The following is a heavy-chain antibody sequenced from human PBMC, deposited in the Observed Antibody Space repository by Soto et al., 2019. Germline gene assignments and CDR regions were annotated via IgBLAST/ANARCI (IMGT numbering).Heavy chain of an antibody. J-gene: IGHJ3*02. CDR3: ARDREYCSGGSCSLGAFDI. D-gene: IGHD2-15*01. CDR1: GGAISSGGYY. Sequence: TLSLTCTVSGGAISSGGYYWSCTRQHPVKGLEWIGYIYYIGSTYDNPSLKRRVTISVDTSKNQFSLKLSSVTAADTAVYYCARDREYCSGGSCSLGAFDIWGQGTMVTVSS. V-gene: IGHV4-31*03. CDR2: IYYIGST.